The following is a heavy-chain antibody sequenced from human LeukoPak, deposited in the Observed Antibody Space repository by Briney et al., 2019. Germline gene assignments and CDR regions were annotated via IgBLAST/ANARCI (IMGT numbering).Heavy chain of an antibody. J-gene: IGHJ4*02. D-gene: IGHD6-13*01. V-gene: IGHV3-7*01. CDR2: IKQDGSEK. Sequence: GGSLRLSCAASGFTFSSYWMSWVRQAPGKGLEWVANIKQDGSEKYYVDSVKGRFTISRDNAKNSLYLQMNSLRAEDTAVYYCARSQPLAAAGEFDHWGQGTLVTVSS. CDR1: GFTFSSYW. CDR3: ARSQPLAAAGEFDH.